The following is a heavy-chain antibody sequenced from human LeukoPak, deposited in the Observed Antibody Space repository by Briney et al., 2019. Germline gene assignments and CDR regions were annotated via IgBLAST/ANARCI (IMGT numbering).Heavy chain of an antibody. J-gene: IGHJ4*02. CDR3: ARDLSPFDY. V-gene: IGHV4-39*07. CDR1: GGSISSSSYY. CDR2: IYYSGST. Sequence: PSETLSLTCTVSGGSISSSSYYWGWIRQPPGKGLEWIGSIYYSGSTYYNPSLKSRVTISVDTSENRFSLKLSSVTAADTAVYYCARDLSPFDYWGQGTLVTVSS.